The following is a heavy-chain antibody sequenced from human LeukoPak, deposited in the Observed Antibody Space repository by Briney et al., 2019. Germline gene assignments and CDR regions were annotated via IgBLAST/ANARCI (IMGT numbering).Heavy chain of an antibody. D-gene: IGHD4-17*01. CDR3: ARPLYGDQYYFDY. J-gene: IGHJ4*02. CDR2: IWNDGSET. Sequence: GGSLRLSCAASGFIFSNHGMHWVRQAPGKRLEWVAVIWNDGSETFHADSVKGRFRIARDNSKNTLYLQMNSLRAEDTAVYYCARPLYGDQYYFDYWGQGTLVTVSS. V-gene: IGHV3-33*01. CDR1: GFIFSNHG.